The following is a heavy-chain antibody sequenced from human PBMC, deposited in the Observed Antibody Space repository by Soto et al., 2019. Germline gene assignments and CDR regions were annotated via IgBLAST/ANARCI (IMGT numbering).Heavy chain of an antibody. CDR2: IFHSGNT. Sequence: QVQLQESGPGLVKPSQTLSLTCTVSGGSLSSGGYYWTWIRQHPGKGLEWIGDIFHSGNTYYNPSLKSRLNISVDTSKNQFSLKLRSLTAADTAVYYCARALSSGPYVNYWGQGTLVTVSS. CDR1: GGSLSSGGYY. D-gene: IGHD3-22*01. J-gene: IGHJ4*02. V-gene: IGHV4-31*03. CDR3: ARALSSGPYVNY.